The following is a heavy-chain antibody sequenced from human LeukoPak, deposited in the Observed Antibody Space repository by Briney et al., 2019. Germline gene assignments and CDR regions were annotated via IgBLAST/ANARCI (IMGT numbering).Heavy chain of an antibody. Sequence: GGSLRLSCAASGFTFSSYSMNWVRQAPGKGLEWVSYISSSSSTIYYADSVKGRFTISRDNAKNSLYLQMNSLRDEDTAVYYCARDPYSSGWYKDAFDIWGQGTMVTVSS. CDR2: ISSSSSTI. CDR3: ARDPYSSGWYKDAFDI. CDR1: GFTFSSYS. V-gene: IGHV3-48*02. J-gene: IGHJ3*02. D-gene: IGHD6-19*01.